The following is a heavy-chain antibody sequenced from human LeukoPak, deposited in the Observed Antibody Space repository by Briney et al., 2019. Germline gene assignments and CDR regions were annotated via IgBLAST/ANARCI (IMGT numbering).Heavy chain of an antibody. J-gene: IGHJ5*02. D-gene: IGHD5-18*01. Sequence: SVKVSCKASGFTFTSSAMQWVRQARGQRLEWIGWIVVGSGNTNYAQKFQERVTITRDMSTSTAYMELSSLRSEDTAVNYCAAGAYSYGYNWFDPWGQGTLVTVSS. CDR2: IVVGSGNT. CDR3: AAGAYSYGYNWFDP. V-gene: IGHV1-58*02. CDR1: GFTFTSSA.